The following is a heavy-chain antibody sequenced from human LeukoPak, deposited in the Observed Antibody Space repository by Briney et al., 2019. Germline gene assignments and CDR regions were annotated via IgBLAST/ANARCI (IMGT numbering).Heavy chain of an antibody. Sequence: GGSLRLSCAASGFTFSNYWMNWVRQAPRKGLEWVVNIEQDGGEKNYVDSVKGRFTISRDNAKNSLYLQMNSLRAEDTAVYYCAGGLGWLIDYWGQGTLVTVSS. CDR2: IEQDGGEK. J-gene: IGHJ4*02. CDR3: AGGLGWLIDY. CDR1: GFTFSNYW. D-gene: IGHD2-15*01. V-gene: IGHV3-7*04.